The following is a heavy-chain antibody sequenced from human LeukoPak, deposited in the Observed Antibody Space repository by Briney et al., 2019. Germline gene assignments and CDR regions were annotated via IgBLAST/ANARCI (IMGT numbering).Heavy chain of an antibody. Sequence: SETLSLTCAVSGGSISSYNWWSWVRQPPGKGLEWIGEISHSGGTNYNPSLKSRVTISIDKSKNQLSLKLSSVTAADTAVYYCARASIVVVPAANYYYYMDVWGKGTTVTVSS. J-gene: IGHJ6*03. CDR2: ISHSGGT. CDR1: GGSISSYNW. D-gene: IGHD2-2*01. CDR3: ARASIVVVPAANYYYYMDV. V-gene: IGHV4-4*02.